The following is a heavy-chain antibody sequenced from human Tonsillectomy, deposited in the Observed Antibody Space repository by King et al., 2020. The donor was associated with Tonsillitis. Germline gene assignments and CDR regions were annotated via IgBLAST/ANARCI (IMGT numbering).Heavy chain of an antibody. V-gene: IGHV3-48*04. CDR2: IRNNSNTI. Sequence: VQLVESGGGLVQPGGSLRLSCAASVFTFNNSGMNWVRQAPGKGLEWISYIRNNSNTIYDADSVKGRFTNSRDNDKNSLFLQMHSLRAEGTASYYCSGATSVDVYFDLWGRGTLVTVSS. CDR1: VFTFNNSG. J-gene: IGHJ2*01. CDR3: SGATSVDVYFDL.